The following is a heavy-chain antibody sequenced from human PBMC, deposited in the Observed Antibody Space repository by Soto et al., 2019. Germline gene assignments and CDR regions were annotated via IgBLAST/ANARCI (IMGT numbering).Heavy chain of an antibody. Sequence: PSETLSLTCTVSGGSISSYYWSWIRQPAGKGLEWIGRIYTSGSTNYNPSLKSRVTMSVDTSKNQFSLKLSSVTAADTAVYYCAGDGTGTTRNYDILTGYYKWGQGTLVTVSS. V-gene: IGHV4-4*07. J-gene: IGHJ4*02. CDR3: AGDGTGTTRNYDILTGYYK. CDR1: GGSISSYY. CDR2: IYTSGST. D-gene: IGHD3-9*01.